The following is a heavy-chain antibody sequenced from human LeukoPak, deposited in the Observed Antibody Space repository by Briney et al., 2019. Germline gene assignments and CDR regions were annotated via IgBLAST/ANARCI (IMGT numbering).Heavy chain of an antibody. D-gene: IGHD3-22*01. CDR2: IIPIFGTA. V-gene: IGHV1-69*13. CDR3: ARHPYYYYSSAYLRHDAFDI. Sequence: SVKVSCKASGGTFSSYAISWVRQAPGQGLEWTGGIIPIFGTANYAQKFQGRVTITADESTTTAYMGLSSLRSEDTAVYYCARHPYYYYSSAYLRHDAFDIWGQGTMVTVSS. J-gene: IGHJ3*02. CDR1: GGTFSSYA.